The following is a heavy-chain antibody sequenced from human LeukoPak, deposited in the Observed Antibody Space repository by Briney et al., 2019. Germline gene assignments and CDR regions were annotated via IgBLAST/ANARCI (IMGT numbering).Heavy chain of an antibody. CDR3: AREGVLKYFDY. CDR1: GLTFSSYV. D-gene: IGHD3-16*01. V-gene: IGHV3-30-3*01. CDR2: ISYDGSNK. Sequence: GGSLRLSCAASGLTFSSYVMHWVRQAPGKGLEWVAVISYDGSNKYYADSVKGRFTISRDNSKNTLYLQMNSLRAEDTAVYYCAREGVLKYFDYWGQGTLVTVSS. J-gene: IGHJ4*02.